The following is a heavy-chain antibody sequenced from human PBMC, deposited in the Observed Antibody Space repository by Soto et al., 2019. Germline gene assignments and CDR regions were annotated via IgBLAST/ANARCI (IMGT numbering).Heavy chain of an antibody. CDR1: GYSFPNYW. CDR2: IYPDDSDT. D-gene: IGHD5-12*01. CDR3: ARHSHSAGYYWAFDI. Sequence: GESLKISCKGSGYSFPNYWIGWVRQMPGKGLEWMGIIYPDDSDTRYSPSFQGQVTISADKSITTAYLQWSSLKASDTAMYYCARHSHSAGYYWAFDIWGQGTMVTVSS. V-gene: IGHV5-51*01. J-gene: IGHJ3*02.